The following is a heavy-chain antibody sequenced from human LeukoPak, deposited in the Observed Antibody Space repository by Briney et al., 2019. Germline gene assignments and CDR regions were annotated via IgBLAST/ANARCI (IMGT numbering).Heavy chain of an antibody. D-gene: IGHD3-3*01. V-gene: IGHV1-18*01. CDR1: GYTFTSYG. CDR3: ARVRDTIFGVVTEDY. J-gene: IGHJ4*02. CDR2: ISACNGNT. Sequence: GASVKVSCKASGYTFTSYGISWVRQAPGQGLEWMGWISACNGNTNYTQKLQGRVTMTTDTSTSTAYMELRSLRSDDTAVYYCARVRDTIFGVVTEDYWGQGTLVTVSS.